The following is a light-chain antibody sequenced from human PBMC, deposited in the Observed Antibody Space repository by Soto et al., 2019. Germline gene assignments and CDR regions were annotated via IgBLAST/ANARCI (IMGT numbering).Light chain of an antibody. J-gene: IGLJ3*02. Sequence: QSVLTQPPSVSGAPGQRVTISCTGSSSNIGSGYDVHWYQQLPGTAPKLLIYGNTNRPSGVPDRFSGSKSGTSASLAITGVQAEDEADYYWQSYDSSLSDWVFGGGTKVTVL. CDR1: SSNIGSGYD. CDR3: QSYDSSLSDWV. CDR2: GNT. V-gene: IGLV1-40*01.